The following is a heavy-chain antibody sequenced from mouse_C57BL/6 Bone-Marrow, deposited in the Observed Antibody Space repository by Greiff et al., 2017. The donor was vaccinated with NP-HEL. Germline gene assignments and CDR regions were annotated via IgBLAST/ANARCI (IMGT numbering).Heavy chain of an antibody. Sequence: QVQLQQPGAELVRPGTSVKLSCKASGYTFTSYWMHWVQQRPGQGLEWIGVIDPSDSYTNYNQKFKGKATLTVDTSSSTAYMQLSSLTSEDSAVYYCARYHYYGSSYAMDYWGQGTSVTVSS. CDR2: IDPSDSYT. J-gene: IGHJ4*01. CDR1: GYTFTSYW. V-gene: IGHV1-59*01. D-gene: IGHD1-1*01. CDR3: ARYHYYGSSYAMDY.